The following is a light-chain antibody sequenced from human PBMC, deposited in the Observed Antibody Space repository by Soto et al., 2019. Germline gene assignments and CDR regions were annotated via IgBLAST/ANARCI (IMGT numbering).Light chain of an antibody. J-gene: IGKJ5*01. V-gene: IGKV3-11*01. CDR3: HQRSNWLDT. CDR2: DAS. CDR1: QSVSSY. Sequence: VLTQSQGTLSLSPGEIATLSCRASQSVSSYLAWYQQKPGQAPRLLIYDASKRAAGIPARFSGSGSGTDFTLTISSLEAEDFAVYYCHQRSNWLDTFGQGTRLEIK.